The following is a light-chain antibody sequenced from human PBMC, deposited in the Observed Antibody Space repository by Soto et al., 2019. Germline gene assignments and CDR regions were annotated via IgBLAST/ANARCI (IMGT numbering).Light chain of an antibody. J-gene: IGLJ1*01. V-gene: IGLV1-51*02. CDR1: TSNIGNNY. CDR2: ESN. CDR3: ASWDHSLSGYV. Sequence: QSALTQPPSVSAAPGQKVTISCSGTTSNIGNNYVSWYQQLPGAAPTLLIYESNRRPTGIPDRFSGSKSATSATLDITGLQTGDEADYYCASWDHSLSGYVFGSGTKVTVL.